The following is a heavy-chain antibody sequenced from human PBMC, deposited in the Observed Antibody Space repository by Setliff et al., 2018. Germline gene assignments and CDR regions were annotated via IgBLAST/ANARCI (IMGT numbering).Heavy chain of an antibody. CDR2: IIPIFGTA. D-gene: IGHD3-3*01. Sequence: SVKVSCKASGGTFSSYAISWVRQAPGQRLEWMGGIIPIFGTANYAQKFQGRVTITADESTSTAYMELSSLRSEDTAVYYCASSRDYNFWSGYYSPLDYWGQGTLVTVSS. CDR3: ASSRDYNFWSGYYSPLDY. CDR1: GGTFSSYA. V-gene: IGHV1-69*13. J-gene: IGHJ4*02.